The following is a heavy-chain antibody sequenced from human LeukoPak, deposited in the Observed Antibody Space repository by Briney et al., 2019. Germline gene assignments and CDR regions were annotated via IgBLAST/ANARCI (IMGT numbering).Heavy chain of an antibody. CDR2: IYPDDSDT. CDR1: GYIFANYW. CDR3: ARPVEMATSPFDY. D-gene: IGHD5-24*01. V-gene: IGHV5-51*01. Sequence: GESLKISCKGSGYIFANYWIAWVRQMPGKGLEWMGIIYPDDSDTRYSPSFQGQVTISADKSIATAYLPWSSLKASDTAMYYCARPVEMATSPFDYWGQGTLVTVSS. J-gene: IGHJ4*02.